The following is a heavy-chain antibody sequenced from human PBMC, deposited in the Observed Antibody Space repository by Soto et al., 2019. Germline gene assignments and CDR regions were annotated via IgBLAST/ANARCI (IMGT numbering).Heavy chain of an antibody. CDR3: ARDRGPRSGYYPYWFDL. Sequence: QVQLVQSGAEVKKPGSSVKVSCKASGGTFSSYAISWVRQAPGQGLECMGEIIPIFGTANYAQKFQGRVTITADESTSTAYMELSSLRSEDTAVYYCARDRGPRSGYYPYWFDLWGQGTLVSVSS. J-gene: IGHJ5*02. CDR1: GGTFSSYA. D-gene: IGHD3-22*01. CDR2: IIPIFGTA. V-gene: IGHV1-69*12.